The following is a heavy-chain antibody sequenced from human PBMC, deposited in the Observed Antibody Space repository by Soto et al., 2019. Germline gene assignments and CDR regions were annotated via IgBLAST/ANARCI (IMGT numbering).Heavy chain of an antibody. CDR2: INHSGST. D-gene: IGHD6-19*01. CDR3: AGKTVAGGLYFDY. Sequence: SETLSLTCAVYGGSFSGYYWSWIRQPPGKGLEWIGEINHSGSTNYNPSLKSRVTISVDTSKNQFSLKLSSVTAADTAVYYCAGKTVAGGLYFDYWGQGTLVTVSS. J-gene: IGHJ4*02. CDR1: GGSFSGYY. V-gene: IGHV4-34*01.